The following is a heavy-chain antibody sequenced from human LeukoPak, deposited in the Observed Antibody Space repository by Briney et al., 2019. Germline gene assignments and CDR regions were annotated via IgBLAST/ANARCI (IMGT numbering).Heavy chain of an antibody. CDR2: IKQDGSEK. D-gene: IGHD3-3*01. V-gene: IGHV3-7*01. CDR3: TSRGDFWSGYWAMNV. J-gene: IGHJ6*02. CDR1: GFTFSSYW. Sequence: PGGSLRLSCAASGFTFSSYWMSWVRQAPGKGLEWVANIKQDGSEKYYVDSVKGRFTLSRDNAKNSIYLQMDSLRAEDTAVYYCTSRGDFWSGYWAMNVWGQGTTVIVSS.